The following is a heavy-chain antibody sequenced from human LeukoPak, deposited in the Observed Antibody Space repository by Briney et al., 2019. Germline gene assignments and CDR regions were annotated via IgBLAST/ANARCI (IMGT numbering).Heavy chain of an antibody. CDR3: ARHDGSGFKTFDY. CDR2: INHSGST. D-gene: IGHD3-10*01. CDR1: GGSFSGYY. V-gene: IGHV4-34*01. J-gene: IGHJ4*02. Sequence: SETLSLTCAVYGGSFSGYYWSWIRQPPGKGLEWIGEINHSGSTNYNPSLKSRVTISVDTAKNQISLMLSSVTAADTALYSCARHDGSGFKTFDYWGPGTLVTVSS.